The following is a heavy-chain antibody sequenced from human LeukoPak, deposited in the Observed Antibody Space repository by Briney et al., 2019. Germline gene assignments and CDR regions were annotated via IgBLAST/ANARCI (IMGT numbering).Heavy chain of an antibody. D-gene: IGHD2-2*01. Sequence: ASVKVSCKASGYTFTSYDINWVRQATGQGREWMGWMNPNSGNTGYAQKSQGRVTMTRNTSISTAYMELSSLRSEDTAVYYCASGGLYQLLKDSYYMDVWGKGTTVTVSS. J-gene: IGHJ6*03. CDR3: ASGGLYQLLKDSYYMDV. CDR1: GYTFTSYD. CDR2: MNPNSGNT. V-gene: IGHV1-8*01.